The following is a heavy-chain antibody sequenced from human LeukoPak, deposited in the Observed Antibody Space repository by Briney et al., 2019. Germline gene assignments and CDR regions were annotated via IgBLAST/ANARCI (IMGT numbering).Heavy chain of an antibody. Sequence: GGSLRLSCAGSGFTFSSYAMNWVRQAPGKGLEWVSGISGSGGSTYYADSVKGRFTISRDNSKNTLYLQMNSLRAEDAAIYYCAKDRIWSGYSKYYFDCWGQGTLVTVSS. V-gene: IGHV3-23*01. CDR3: AKDRIWSGYSKYYFDC. CDR2: ISGSGGST. D-gene: IGHD3-3*01. J-gene: IGHJ4*02. CDR1: GFTFSSYA.